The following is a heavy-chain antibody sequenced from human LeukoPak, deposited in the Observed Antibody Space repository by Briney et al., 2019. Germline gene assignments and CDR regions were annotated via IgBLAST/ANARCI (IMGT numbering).Heavy chain of an antibody. CDR1: GGSISSGDYC. V-gene: IGHV4-30-4*08. D-gene: IGHD1-26*01. CDR2: IYYSGSA. CDR3: ARVLVGASTRVAFDI. Sequence: SETLSLTCTVSGGSISSGDYCWSWIRQPPGKGLEWIGYIYYSGSAYYNPSLKSRVTISVDTSKNQFSLKLSSVTAADTAVYYCARVLVGASTRVAFDIWGQGTMVTVSS. J-gene: IGHJ3*02.